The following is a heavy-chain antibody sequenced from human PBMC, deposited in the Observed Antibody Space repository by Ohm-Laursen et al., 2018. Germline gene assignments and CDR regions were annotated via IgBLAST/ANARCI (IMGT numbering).Heavy chain of an antibody. CDR1: GFTFSGYW. CDR3: ASDQVSSGYYYTGDNWFDP. CDR2: INSDGSST. V-gene: IGHV3-74*01. D-gene: IGHD3-22*01. Sequence: SLRLSCAASGFTFSGYWMHWVRQAPGKGLVWVSRINSDGSSTGYADSVKGRFAISRDNAKNTLYLQMNSLRAEDTAVYYCASDQVSSGYYYTGDNWFDPWGQGTLVTVSS. J-gene: IGHJ5*02.